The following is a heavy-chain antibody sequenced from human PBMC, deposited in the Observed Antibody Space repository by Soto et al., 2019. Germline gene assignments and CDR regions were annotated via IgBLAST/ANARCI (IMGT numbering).Heavy chain of an antibody. CDR1: GDSISSSY. CDR3: ARLYPYYDFLTGSQIYAFDI. J-gene: IGHJ3*02. CDR2: IYYSGFT. V-gene: IGHV4-59*01. Sequence: SETLSLTCTVSGDSISSSYWSWIRQSPGKGLEWIGYIYYSGFTNYNPSLKSRVTISVDTSKNQFSLKLSSVTAADTAVFYCARLYPYYDFLTGSQIYAFDIWGQGTMVTVSS. D-gene: IGHD3-9*01.